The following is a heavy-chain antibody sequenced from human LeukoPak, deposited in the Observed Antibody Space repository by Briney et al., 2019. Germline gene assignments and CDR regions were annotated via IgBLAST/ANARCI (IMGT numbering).Heavy chain of an antibody. CDR1: GCHFTSYW. CDR2: IYPGDSDT. CDR3: ASGIAVAGIGLDV. Sequence: GGALEISWQGSGCHFTSYWIGGGRQMPGKGLEGMGIIYPGDSDTRYSPSFQGQVTISAHKSISTAYLQWSSLKASDTAMYYCASGIAVAGIGLDVWGQGTTVTVSS. V-gene: IGHV5-51*01. J-gene: IGHJ6*02. D-gene: IGHD6-19*01.